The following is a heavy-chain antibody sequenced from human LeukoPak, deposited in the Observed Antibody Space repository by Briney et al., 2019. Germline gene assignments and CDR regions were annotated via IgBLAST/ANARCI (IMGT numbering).Heavy chain of an antibody. Sequence: GGSLRLSCATSGFTFTSHAMTWVRQAPGKGLEWVSGISGTTGRTFYGDSVKGRFTVSRDNSRDTLYLQMNSLRAEDAAVYYCARTGSYYYYYMDVWGKGTTVTVSS. D-gene: IGHD7-27*01. CDR1: GFTFTSHA. CDR2: ISGTTGRT. V-gene: IGHV3-23*01. J-gene: IGHJ6*03. CDR3: ARTGSYYYYYMDV.